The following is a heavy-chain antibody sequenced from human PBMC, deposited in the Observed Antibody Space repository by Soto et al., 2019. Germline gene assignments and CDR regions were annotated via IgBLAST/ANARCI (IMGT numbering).Heavy chain of an antibody. J-gene: IGHJ4*02. D-gene: IGHD6-19*01. Sequence: SVKVSCKASGGTFSSYTISWVRQAPGQGLEWMGRIIPILGIANYAQKFQGRVTITADKSTSTAYMELSSLRSEDTAVYYCARTPPRYSSGWSTIDYWGQGTLVTVSS. CDR2: IIPILGIA. CDR3: ARTPPRYSSGWSTIDY. V-gene: IGHV1-69*02. CDR1: GGTFSSYT.